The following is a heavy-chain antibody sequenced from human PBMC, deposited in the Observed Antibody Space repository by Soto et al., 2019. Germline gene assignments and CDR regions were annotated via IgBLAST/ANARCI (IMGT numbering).Heavy chain of an antibody. Sequence: ASVKVSCKASGYTFTSYGISWVRQAPGQGLEWMGWISAYNGNTNYAQKLQGRVTMTTDTSTDTAYMELRGLGSDDTAVYYCARVRVRGVTSSYYFDYWGQGTLVTVAS. CDR1: GYTFTSYG. CDR3: ARVRVRGVTSSYYFDY. D-gene: IGHD3-10*01. V-gene: IGHV1-18*01. CDR2: ISAYNGNT. J-gene: IGHJ4*02.